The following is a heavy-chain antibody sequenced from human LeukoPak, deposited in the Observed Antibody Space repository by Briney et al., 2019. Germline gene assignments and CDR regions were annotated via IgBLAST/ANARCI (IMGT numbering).Heavy chain of an antibody. CDR3: VSFYETY. V-gene: IGHV3-74*01. CDR1: GNYW. J-gene: IGHJ4*02. Sequence: GGSLRLSCAASGNYWMHWVREAPGKGLVWVSHINGDGSWTSYADSVKGRFTISKDNAKNTVYLQMNNLRAEDTAVYYCVSFYETYWGRGTLVTVSS. CDR2: INGDGSWT. D-gene: IGHD2-2*01.